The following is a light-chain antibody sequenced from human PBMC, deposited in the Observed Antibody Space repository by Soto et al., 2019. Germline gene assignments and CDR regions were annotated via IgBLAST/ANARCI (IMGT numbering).Light chain of an antibody. CDR1: TIGSKS. Sequence: SYELTQPPSVSVAPGQTARITCGGNTIGSKSVHWYQQKPGQAPVLVVYDDSDRPSGIPERFSGSNSGNTATLTISRVEAGDEADYYCQVWDSSEVFGGGTKLTVL. CDR3: QVWDSSEV. J-gene: IGLJ3*02. V-gene: IGLV3-21*02. CDR2: DDS.